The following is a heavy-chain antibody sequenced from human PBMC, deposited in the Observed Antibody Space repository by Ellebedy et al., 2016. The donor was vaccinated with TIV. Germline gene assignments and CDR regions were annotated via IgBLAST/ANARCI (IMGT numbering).Heavy chain of an antibody. J-gene: IGHJ4*02. V-gene: IGHV3-74*01. CDR3: ARDPGVGPTSLYYFDY. Sequence: PGGSLRLSCAASGFTFSSYWMHWVRQAPGKGLVWVSRIKSDGSSISYADSVKGRFTISRDNAKNTLYLQMNSLRAEDTAVYYCARDPGVGPTSLYYFDYWGQGILVTVSS. D-gene: IGHD1-26*01. CDR2: IKSDGSSI. CDR1: GFTFSSYW.